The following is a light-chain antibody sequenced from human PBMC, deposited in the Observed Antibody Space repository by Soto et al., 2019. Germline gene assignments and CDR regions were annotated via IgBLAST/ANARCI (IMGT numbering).Light chain of an antibody. CDR1: SSDVGAYNS. CDR3: CSSAPESTYV. Sequence: QSVLAQPASVSGSPGQSVTISCTGNSSDVGAYNSVSWYQQHPDKAPQLMIYKGTQRPSGVSNRFSGSTSGNAASLTISGLQAADEADYFCCSSAPESTYVFGTGTKVTVL. CDR2: KGT. J-gene: IGLJ1*01. V-gene: IGLV2-23*01.